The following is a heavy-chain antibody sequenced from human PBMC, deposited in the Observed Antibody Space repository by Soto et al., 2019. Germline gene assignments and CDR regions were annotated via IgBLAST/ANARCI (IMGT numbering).Heavy chain of an antibody. CDR1: GFTFSSYT. CDR3: AKGWGDY. D-gene: IGHD7-27*01. J-gene: IGHJ4*02. V-gene: IGHV3-23*01. Sequence: EVQLLESGGGLVQPGGSLRLSCAASGFTFSSYTMSWVRQGPGKGLEWVSGISSSGGSTVYADSVKGRFTISRDNFKNTLYLQMISLRAEDTAVYYCAKGWGDYWGQGTPVTFSS. CDR2: ISSSGGST.